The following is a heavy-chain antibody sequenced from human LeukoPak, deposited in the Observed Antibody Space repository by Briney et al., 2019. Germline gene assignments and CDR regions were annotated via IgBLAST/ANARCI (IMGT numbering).Heavy chain of an antibody. Sequence: SETLSLTCDVYGGSLSDYCWTWIRQTPGKGLEWIGHMNHLMTTNYNPSLKSRVTISVDSSKNQFSLKLNSVTAADTAVYYCARSYYDFWSGYYNVWFDPWGQGTLVTVSS. CDR2: MNHLMTT. V-gene: IGHV4-34*01. J-gene: IGHJ5*02. CDR3: ARSYYDFWSGYYNVWFDP. D-gene: IGHD3-3*01. CDR1: GGSLSDYC.